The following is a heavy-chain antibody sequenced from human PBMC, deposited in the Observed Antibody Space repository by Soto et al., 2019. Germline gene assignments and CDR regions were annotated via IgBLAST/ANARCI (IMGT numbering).Heavy chain of an antibody. CDR3: AREAMVRGVISYYYYDMDV. D-gene: IGHD3-10*01. J-gene: IGHJ6*02. V-gene: IGHV1-18*01. CDR1: GYTFTSYG. CDR2: ISAYNGNT. Sequence: QVQLVQSGAEVKKPGASVKVSCKASGYTFTSYGIIWVRQAPGQGLEWMGWISAYNGNTNYAQKLQGRVTMTTDTSTSTAYMELRSLRSDDTAVYYCAREAMVRGVISYYYYDMDVWGQGTTVTVSS.